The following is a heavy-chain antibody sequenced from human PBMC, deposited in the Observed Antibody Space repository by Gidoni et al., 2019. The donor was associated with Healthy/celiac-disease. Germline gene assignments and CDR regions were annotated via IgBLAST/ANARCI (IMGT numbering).Heavy chain of an antibody. CDR2: INAGNGNT. CDR1: GYTFTSYA. CDR3: ARDRGPFYGDYDY. D-gene: IGHD4-17*01. Sequence: QVQLVQSGAEVKKPGASVKVSCKASGYTFTSYAMHWVRQAPGQRLEWMGWINAGNGNTKYSQKFQGRVTITRDTSASTAYMELSSLRSEDTAVYYCARDRGPFYGDYDYWGQGTLVTVSS. J-gene: IGHJ4*02. V-gene: IGHV1-3*01.